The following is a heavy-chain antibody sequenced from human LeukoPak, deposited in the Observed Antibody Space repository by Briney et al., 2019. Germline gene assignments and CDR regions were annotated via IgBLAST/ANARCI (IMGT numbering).Heavy chain of an antibody. J-gene: IGHJ4*02. D-gene: IGHD2-21*01. CDR1: GYTFTGYY. CDR2: INPNSGGT. CDR3: ASLNPPQDEVVDY. V-gene: IGHV1-2*02. Sequence: EASVKVSCKASGYTFTGYYMHWVRQAPGQGLEWMGWINPNSGGTNYAQKFQGRVTMTRDTSISTAYMELSRLRSDDTAVYYCASLNPPQDEVVDYWGQGTLVTVSS.